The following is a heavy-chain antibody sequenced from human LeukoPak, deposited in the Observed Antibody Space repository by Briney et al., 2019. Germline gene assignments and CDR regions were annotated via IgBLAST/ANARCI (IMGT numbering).Heavy chain of an antibody. Sequence: KSSETLSLTCAVYGGSFSGYYWSWIRQPPGKGLEWIGEINHSGSTNYNPSLKSRVTISVDTSKNQFSLKLSSVTAADTAVYYCARVRPDYGPGSSIKPYDYWGQGTLVTVSS. D-gene: IGHD3-10*01. J-gene: IGHJ4*02. CDR3: ARVRPDYGPGSSIKPYDY. CDR2: INHSGST. CDR1: GGSFSGYY. V-gene: IGHV4-34*01.